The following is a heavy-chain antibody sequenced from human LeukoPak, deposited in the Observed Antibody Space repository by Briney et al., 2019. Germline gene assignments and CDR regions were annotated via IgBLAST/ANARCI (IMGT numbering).Heavy chain of an antibody. CDR1: GYTFTSYD. D-gene: IGHD6-25*01. Sequence: GASVKVSCKASGYTFTSYDINWVRQATGQGLEWMGWINPNSGGTNYAQKFQGRVTMTRDTSISTAYMELSRLRSDDTAVYYCARLIAAQQHNDYWGQGTLVTVSS. CDR2: INPNSGGT. V-gene: IGHV1-2*02. J-gene: IGHJ4*02. CDR3: ARLIAAQQHNDY.